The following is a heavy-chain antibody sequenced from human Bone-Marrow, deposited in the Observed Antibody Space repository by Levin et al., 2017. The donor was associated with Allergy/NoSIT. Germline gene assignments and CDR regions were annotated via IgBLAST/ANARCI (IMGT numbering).Heavy chain of an antibody. CDR3: ARGHFGMDV. Sequence: GESLKISCAASGFTFSNYWMTWDRQAPGKGLEWVANIKKDGREKYHVDSVKGRFTISRDNGKRTLYLQMDSLRVEDTAVYYCARGHFGMDVWGQGSTVTVSS. CDR1: GFTFSNYW. V-gene: IGHV3-7*01. CDR2: IKKDGREK. J-gene: IGHJ6*02.